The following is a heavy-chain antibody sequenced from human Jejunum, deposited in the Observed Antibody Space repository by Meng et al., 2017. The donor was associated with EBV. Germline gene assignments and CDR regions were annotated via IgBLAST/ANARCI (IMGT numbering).Heavy chain of an antibody. Sequence: QDQLEGAGPDLANPSATLALTCTVSGGSVSSGGYYWSWIRQPPGKGLEWIGYIYNRESTNYKSSLKSRVTISADTSKNQFSLRLSSVTAADTAVYYCARDQNGSYFAYWGQGTLVTVSS. V-gene: IGHV4-61*08. J-gene: IGHJ4*02. CDR1: GGSVSSGGYY. CDR3: ARDQNGSYFAY. D-gene: IGHD1-26*01. CDR2: IYNREST.